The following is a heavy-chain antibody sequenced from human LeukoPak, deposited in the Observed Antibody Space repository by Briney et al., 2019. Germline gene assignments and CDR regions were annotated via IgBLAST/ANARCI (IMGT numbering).Heavy chain of an antibody. CDR1: GGSIRSSYYY. J-gene: IGHJ4*02. D-gene: IGHD5-18*01. CDR3: ARVPVDTAMVGFDY. CDR2: IYDSGST. V-gene: IGHV4-39*07. Sequence: SETLSLTCTVSGGSIRSSYYYWGWIRQPPGKGLEWIGSIYDSGSTNYNPSLKSRVTISVDTSKNQFSLKLSSVTAADTAVYYCARVPVDTAMVGFDYWGQGTLVTVSS.